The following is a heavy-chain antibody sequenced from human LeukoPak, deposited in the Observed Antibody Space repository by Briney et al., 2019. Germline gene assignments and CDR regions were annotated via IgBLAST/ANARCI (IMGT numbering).Heavy chain of an antibody. J-gene: IGHJ6*02. V-gene: IGHV3-30*18. Sequence: GGSLRLSCAASGFTFSSYAMSWVRQAPGKGLEWVAVISYDGSNKYYADSVKGRFTISRDNSKNTLYLQMNSLRAEDTAVYYCAKDLRISSSSFRTYFYYYYGMDVWGQGTTVTVSS. D-gene: IGHD6-6*01. CDR3: AKDLRISSSSFRTYFYYYYGMDV. CDR2: ISYDGSNK. CDR1: GFTFSSYA.